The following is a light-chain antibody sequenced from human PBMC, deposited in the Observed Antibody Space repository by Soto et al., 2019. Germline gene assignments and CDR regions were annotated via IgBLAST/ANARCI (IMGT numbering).Light chain of an antibody. Sequence: DIQMTQSPSSLSASVGDRVTITCRASQSISSYLNWYQQKPGKALKLLIYPASSLQSGVPSRFSGSGSGTDFTLTISSLQPEDFATYYCQQSYSTPYTFGQGTKLEIK. CDR2: PAS. CDR1: QSISSY. CDR3: QQSYSTPYT. J-gene: IGKJ2*01. V-gene: IGKV1-39*01.